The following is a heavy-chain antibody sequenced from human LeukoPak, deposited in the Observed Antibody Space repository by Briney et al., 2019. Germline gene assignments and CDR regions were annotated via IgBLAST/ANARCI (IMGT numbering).Heavy chain of an antibody. CDR1: GGSISSSSYC. D-gene: IGHD3-22*01. Sequence: SETLSLTCTVSGGSISSSSYCWGWIRQPPGKGLAWIGSIYYSGSTYYNPSLKSRVTISVDTSKNQFSLKLSSVTAADTAVYYCARGSDDSSGYFLYNWFDPWGQGTLVTVSS. V-gene: IGHV4-39*07. CDR3: ARGSDDSSGYFLYNWFDP. CDR2: IYYSGST. J-gene: IGHJ5*02.